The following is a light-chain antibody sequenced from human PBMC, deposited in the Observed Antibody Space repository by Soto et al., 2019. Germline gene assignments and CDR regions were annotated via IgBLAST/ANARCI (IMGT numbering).Light chain of an antibody. Sequence: DIVMTQSPLSLPVTPGEPASISCRSSQSLLHSNGYNYLDWYLQKPGQSPQLLIYLGSNRASGVPDRFSGSGSGTEFTLKISRVEAEDVGLYYCMQALQTPWTFGQGTKLEIK. CDR3: MQALQTPWT. CDR2: LGS. J-gene: IGKJ2*01. CDR1: QSLLHSNGYNY. V-gene: IGKV2-28*01.